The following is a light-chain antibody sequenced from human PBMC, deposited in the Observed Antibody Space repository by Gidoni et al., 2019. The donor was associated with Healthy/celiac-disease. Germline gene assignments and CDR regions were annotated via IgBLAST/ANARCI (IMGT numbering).Light chain of an antibody. V-gene: IGKV1-39*01. Sequence: DIQMNQSPSSLSASVGDRVTITCRASQSISSYLNWYQQKPGKAPKLLIYAASSLQSGVPSRFSGSGSGTDFTLTISSLQPDDFATYYCQQSYSTPYTFGQGTKLEIK. CDR3: QQSYSTPYT. CDR1: QSISSY. J-gene: IGKJ2*01. CDR2: AAS.